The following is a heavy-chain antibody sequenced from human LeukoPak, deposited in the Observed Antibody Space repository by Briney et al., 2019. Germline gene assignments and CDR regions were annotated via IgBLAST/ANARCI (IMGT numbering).Heavy chain of an antibody. Sequence: GGSLRLSCATSGFTLSNYGMNWVRQAPGKGLEWVSYISSSRSTTYYADSVKGRFTISRDSAKNSLDLQMNSLRDGDTAVYYCARGGSGYGDYYYFYGLDVWGQGTTVTVSS. CDR1: GFTLSNYG. CDR3: ARGGSGYGDYYYFYGLDV. V-gene: IGHV3-48*02. J-gene: IGHJ6*02. D-gene: IGHD3-22*01. CDR2: ISSSRSTT.